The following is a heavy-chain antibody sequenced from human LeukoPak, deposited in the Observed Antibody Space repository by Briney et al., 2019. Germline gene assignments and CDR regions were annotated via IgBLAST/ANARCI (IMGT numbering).Heavy chain of an antibody. CDR3: AKVSGGDSSGYYFFPYNWFDP. Sequence: GGSLRLSCAASGFTFSYYNMNWVRQAPGKGLEWVSSISSSSSYIYYADSVKGRFTISRDNSKNTLYLQMNSLRAEDTAVYYCAKVSGGDSSGYYFFPYNWFDPWGQGTLVTVSS. CDR1: GFTFSYYN. CDR2: ISSSSSYI. D-gene: IGHD3-22*01. V-gene: IGHV3-21*04. J-gene: IGHJ5*02.